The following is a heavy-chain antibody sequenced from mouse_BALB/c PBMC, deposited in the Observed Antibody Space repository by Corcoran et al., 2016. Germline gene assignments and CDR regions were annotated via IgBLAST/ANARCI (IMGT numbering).Heavy chain of an antibody. D-gene: IGHD1-1*01. CDR2: ISYDGSN. CDR1: GYSITSGYY. Sequence: DVQLQESGPGLVKPSQSLSLTCSVTGYSITSGYYWNWIRQFPGNKLEWMGYISYDGSNNYNPSLKNRISITRDTSKNQFFLKLNSVTTEDTATYYCARGATAMDYWCQGTSVTVSS. V-gene: IGHV3-6*02. J-gene: IGHJ4*01. CDR3: ARGATAMDY.